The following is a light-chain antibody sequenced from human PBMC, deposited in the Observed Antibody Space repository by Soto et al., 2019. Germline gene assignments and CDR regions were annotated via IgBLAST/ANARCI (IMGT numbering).Light chain of an antibody. CDR2: GAS. V-gene: IGKV3-20*01. CDR1: QSVSSSY. CDR3: QQYGSSPPLLT. J-gene: IGKJ4*01. Sequence: EIVLTQSPGTLSLSPGERATLSCRASQSVSSSYLAWYQQKPGQAPRLLIYGASSRATGIPDRFSGSGSGTDFTLTISRLETEDFAVYYCQQYGSSPPLLTFGGGTKVEIK.